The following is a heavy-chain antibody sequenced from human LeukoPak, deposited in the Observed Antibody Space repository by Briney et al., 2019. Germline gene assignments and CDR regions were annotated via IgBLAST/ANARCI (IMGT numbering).Heavy chain of an antibody. CDR3: ARDLARRGYSGYEGYYYYGMDV. Sequence: PGGSLRLSCAASGFTFSSYAMHWVRQAPGKGLEWVAVISYDGSNKYYADSVKGRFTISRDNSKNTLYLQMNSLRAEDTAVYYCARDLARRGYSGYEGYYYYGMDVWGQGTTVTVSS. CDR1: GFTFSSYA. CDR2: ISYDGSNK. V-gene: IGHV3-30-3*01. D-gene: IGHD5-12*01. J-gene: IGHJ6*02.